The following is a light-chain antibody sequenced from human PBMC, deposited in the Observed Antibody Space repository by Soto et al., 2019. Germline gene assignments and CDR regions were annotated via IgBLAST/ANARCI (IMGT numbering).Light chain of an antibody. V-gene: IGLV2-14*01. J-gene: IGLJ1*01. CDR3: SSYAVITTLL. CDR1: SSDVGGYDY. CDR2: EVS. Sequence: QSVLTQPASVSGSPGQSITISCTGTSSDVGGYDYVSWYQHHPGKAPKLMIYEVSNRPPGVSHRFSGSKSGNTASLTNSGLQTEDEADYYCSSYAVITTLLFGTGTKVTVL.